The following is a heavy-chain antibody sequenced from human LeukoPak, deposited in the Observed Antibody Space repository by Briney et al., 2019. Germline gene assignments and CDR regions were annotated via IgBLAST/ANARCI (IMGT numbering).Heavy chain of an antibody. CDR3: ARVTGLQLVQGLDY. CDR2: ISSSSSSI. CDR1: GFTYSSYS. J-gene: IGHJ4*02. V-gene: IGHV3-21*01. Sequence: GGSLRLSCAASGFTYSSYSMNWVRQAPGKGLEWVASISSSSSSIYYADSVKGRFTISRDNAKKSLYLQMNCLRADNAAVDYCARVTGLQLVQGLDYWGQGTLVTVSS. D-gene: IGHD6-13*01.